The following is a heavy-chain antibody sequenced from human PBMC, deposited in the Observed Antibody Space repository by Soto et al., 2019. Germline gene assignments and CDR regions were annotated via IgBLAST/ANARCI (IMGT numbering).Heavy chain of an antibody. J-gene: IGHJ3*01. V-gene: IGHV1-18*01. Sequence: QAQLVQSGPEVKKPGASVKVSCKASGYIFTEYGLSWVRQAPGQGLEWLGWISTDNGDTNYAQRLRGRVSMTTDTSTSTAYMELRSWRSDDTATYYCARVTIGDWGQGTMVTVSS. CDR1: GYIFTEYG. CDR2: ISTDNGDT. CDR3: ARVTIGD.